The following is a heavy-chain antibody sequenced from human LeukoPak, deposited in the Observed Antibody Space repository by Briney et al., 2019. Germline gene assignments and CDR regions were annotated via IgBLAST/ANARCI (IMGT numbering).Heavy chain of an antibody. D-gene: IGHD6-19*01. CDR1: GGSISSYY. CDR2: IYYSGST. J-gene: IGHJ5*02. CDR3: ARSDSSGWYGGDWFDP. Sequence: SETLSLTCTVSGGSISSYYWSWIRQPPGKGLEWIGYIYYSGSTNYNPSLKSRVTMSVDTSKNQFSLKLSSVTAADTAVYYCARSDSSGWYGGDWFDPWGQETLVTVSS. V-gene: IGHV4-59*01.